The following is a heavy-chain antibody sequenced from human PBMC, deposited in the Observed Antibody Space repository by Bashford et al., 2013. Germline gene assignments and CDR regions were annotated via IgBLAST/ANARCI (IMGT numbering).Heavy chain of an antibody. CDR1: GYTFTDYH. Sequence: ASVKVSCTASGYTFTDYHVHWVRQAPGQGLEWMGWINPNRGDTKYAEMFQGRVTMTRDTSISTAYMELSSLRSDDTAVYYCARAGYSGTWYPWYFDYWGQGTLVTVSS. D-gene: IGHD6-13*01. CDR3: ARAGYSGTWYPWYFDY. CDR2: INPNRGDT. V-gene: IGHV1-2*02. J-gene: IGHJ4*02.